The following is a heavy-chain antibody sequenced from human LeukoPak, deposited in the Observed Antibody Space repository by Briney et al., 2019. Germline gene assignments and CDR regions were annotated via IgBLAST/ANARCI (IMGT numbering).Heavy chain of an antibody. CDR3: ATSRSFDY. J-gene: IGHJ4*02. Sequence: GGSLRLSCAASGFAFTSYWVSWVRQAPGKGLEWVANIKQDGSEKYYADSVKGRFTISRDNAKNSLYLQMNSLSAEDTAVYYCATSRSFDYWGQGTLVTVSS. CDR1: GFAFTSYW. V-gene: IGHV3-7*01. CDR2: IKQDGSEK.